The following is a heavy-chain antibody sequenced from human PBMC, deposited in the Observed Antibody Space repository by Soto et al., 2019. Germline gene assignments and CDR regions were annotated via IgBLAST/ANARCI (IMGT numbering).Heavy chain of an antibody. CDR2: IFSNDEK. V-gene: IGHV2-26*01. Sequence: SGPTLVNPTETLTLTCTVSGFSLSNARMGVSWIRQPPGKALERLAHIFSNDEKSYSTSLKSRLTISKDTSKSQVVLTMTNMDPVDTATYYCARIVSGVWLLDYWGQGTLVTVSS. CDR3: ARIVSGVWLLDY. J-gene: IGHJ4*02. CDR1: GFSLSNARMG. D-gene: IGHD5-12*01.